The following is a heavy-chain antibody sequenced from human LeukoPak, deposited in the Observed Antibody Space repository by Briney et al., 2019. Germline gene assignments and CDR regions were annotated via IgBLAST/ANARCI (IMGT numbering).Heavy chain of an antibody. CDR3: ARDLSSRGYTYGTPAFAFDI. J-gene: IGHJ3*02. CDR2: ISSDSSTI. CDR1: GFTFSSYG. D-gene: IGHD5-18*01. Sequence: GGSLRLSSAASGFTFSSYGMHWVRQAPGKGLEWVSYISSDSSTIYYADSLKGRFTISRDNAKDSLSLLMNSLRAEDTAVYYCARDLSSRGYTYGTPAFAFDIWGQGTMVTVSS. V-gene: IGHV3-48*01.